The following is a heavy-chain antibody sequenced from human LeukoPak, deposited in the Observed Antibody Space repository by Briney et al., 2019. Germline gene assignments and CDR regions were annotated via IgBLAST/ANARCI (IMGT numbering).Heavy chain of an antibody. D-gene: IGHD3-16*01. V-gene: IGHV3-48*01. J-gene: IGHJ4*02. CDR3: ARDPNNYGRLDY. CDR2: ISGSGNAI. CDR1: GFSFSSYS. Sequence: GGSLRLSCAASGFSFSSYSMNWVRQAPGKGLEWVSYISGSGNAIHYTDSVKGRFTISRDNAKNALYLQMNSVRAEDTALYYCARDPNNYGRLDYWGQGTLVAVSS.